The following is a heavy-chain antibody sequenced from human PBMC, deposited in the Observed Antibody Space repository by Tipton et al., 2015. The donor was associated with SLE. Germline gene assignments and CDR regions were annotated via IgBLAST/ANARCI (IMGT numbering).Heavy chain of an antibody. CDR2: IYSGDKI. J-gene: IGHJ6*02. CDR3: SASLLPLYGMDV. CDR1: GFDVSSNY. V-gene: IGHV3-53*05. D-gene: IGHD2-15*01. Sequence: GSLRLSCAASGFDVSSNYMTWVRQAPGKGLEWVSVIYSGDKIYYADSVKGRFTISRDNSKNTLYLQMNSLRAEDTAVYYCSASLLPLYGMDVWGQGTTVTVSS.